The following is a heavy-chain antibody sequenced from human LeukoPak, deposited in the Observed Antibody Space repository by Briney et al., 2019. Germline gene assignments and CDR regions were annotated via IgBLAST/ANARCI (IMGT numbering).Heavy chain of an antibody. J-gene: IGHJ5*02. CDR3: AKKAGNDYGGQNWFDP. D-gene: IGHD4-23*01. CDR1: GFTFSAYG. Sequence: GGSLRLSCAASGFTFSAYGMHWVRQAPGKGLEWVAIIWYDGTNKYYTDSVKGRFTISRDNSKNTLYLQMNSLRAEDTAVYYCAKKAGNDYGGQNWFDPWGQGTLVTVSS. CDR2: IWYDGTNK. V-gene: IGHV3-33*06.